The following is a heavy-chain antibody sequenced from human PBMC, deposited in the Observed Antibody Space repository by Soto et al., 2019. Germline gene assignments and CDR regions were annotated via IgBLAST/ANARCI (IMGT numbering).Heavy chain of an antibody. D-gene: IGHD2-15*01. CDR2: INHSGNT. Sequence: QVQLHQWGAGLLKPSETLSLSCAVYGGSFSGYYWSWIRQPPGKGLEWIGEINHSGNTNYNPSLTSPVTLSVDTSQNQFSLQLSSVTAADTAVYYCARVPPRWQRPLDSWGQGTLVTVSS. CDR3: ARVPPRWQRPLDS. V-gene: IGHV4-34*01. CDR1: GGSFSGYY. J-gene: IGHJ4*02.